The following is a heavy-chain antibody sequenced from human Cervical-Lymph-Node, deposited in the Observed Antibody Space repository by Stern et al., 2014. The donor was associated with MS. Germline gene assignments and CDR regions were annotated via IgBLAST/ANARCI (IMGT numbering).Heavy chain of an antibody. D-gene: IGHD3-10*01. CDR1: GFPFTVFY. Sequence: VQLVQSGAEVKKPGASLKVSCRASGFPFTVFYMHWVRQAPGQGLEWLGIINPSGDTTSYAQKFQGRVTMTRDTSTSTVYMELSSLKSEDSAVYYCARSGFGELYLDYWGQGTLITVSS. V-gene: IGHV1-46*01. CDR3: ARSGFGELYLDY. J-gene: IGHJ4*02. CDR2: INPSGDTT.